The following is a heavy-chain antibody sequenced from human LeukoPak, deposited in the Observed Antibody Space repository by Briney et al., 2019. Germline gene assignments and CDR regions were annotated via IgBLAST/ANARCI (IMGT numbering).Heavy chain of an antibody. V-gene: IGHV4-38-2*02. CDR3: ARDLYSSSWYQTQYFDY. CDR1: GYSISSGYY. D-gene: IGHD6-13*01. CDR2: IYHSGST. Sequence: SETLSLTCAVSGYSISSGYYWGWIRQPLGKGLEWIGSIYHSGSTYYNPSLKSRVTISVDTSKNQFSLKLSSVTAADTAVYYCARDLYSSSWYQTQYFDYWGQGTLVTVSS. J-gene: IGHJ4*02.